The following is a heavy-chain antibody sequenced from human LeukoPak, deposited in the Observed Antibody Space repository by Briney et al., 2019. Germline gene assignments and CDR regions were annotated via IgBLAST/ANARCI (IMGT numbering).Heavy chain of an antibody. J-gene: IGHJ4*02. Sequence: ASVKVSCKASGGTFSSYAISWVRQAPGQGLEWMGGIIPIFGTANYAQKFQGRVTITADECTSTAYMELSSLRSEDTAVYYCAKVFRAVAEGVDYWGQGTLVTVSS. V-gene: IGHV1-69*01. CDR3: AKVFRAVAEGVDY. CDR2: IIPIFGTA. CDR1: GGTFSSYA. D-gene: IGHD6-19*01.